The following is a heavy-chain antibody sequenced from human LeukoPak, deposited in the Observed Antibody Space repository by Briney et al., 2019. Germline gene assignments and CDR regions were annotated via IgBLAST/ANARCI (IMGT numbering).Heavy chain of an antibody. D-gene: IGHD1-26*01. CDR2: IRYDGSNK. Sequence: RGGSLRLSCAASGFTFSSYGMHWVRQAPGKGLEWVAFIRYDGSNKYYAESAKGRFTISRDNSKNTLYLQTNSLRTEDTAVYYCARDSGTYYFDYWGRGTLVTVSS. CDR3: ARDSGTYYFDY. J-gene: IGHJ4*02. CDR1: GFTFSSYG. V-gene: IGHV3-30*02.